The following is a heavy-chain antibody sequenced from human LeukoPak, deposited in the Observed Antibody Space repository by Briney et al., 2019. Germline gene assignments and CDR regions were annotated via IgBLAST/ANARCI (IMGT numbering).Heavy chain of an antibody. D-gene: IGHD3-22*01. J-gene: IGHJ3*02. V-gene: IGHV1-46*01. CDR1: GGTFSSYA. Sequence: ASVKVSCKASGGTFSSYAISWVRQAPGQGLEWMGIINPSGGSTSYAQKFQGRVTMTRDTSTSTVYMELSSLRSEDTAVYYCARDSRYYYDSSGYLYAFDIWGQGTMVTVSS. CDR3: ARDSRYYYDSSGYLYAFDI. CDR2: INPSGGST.